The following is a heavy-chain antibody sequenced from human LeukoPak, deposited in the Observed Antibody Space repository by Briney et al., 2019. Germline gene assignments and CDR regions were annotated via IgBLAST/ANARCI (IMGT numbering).Heavy chain of an antibody. V-gene: IGHV4-34*01. CDR3: ARNNYGNAFDI. CDR1: GGSFSGYY. D-gene: IGHD3-10*01. Sequence: SETLSLTCAVSGGSFSGYYWNWIRQSPGKGLEWIGEINHSGSTNYNPSLKSRVTISVDTSKNQFSLKLSSVTAADTAVYYCARNNYGNAFDIWGQGTMVTVSS. J-gene: IGHJ3*02. CDR2: INHSGST.